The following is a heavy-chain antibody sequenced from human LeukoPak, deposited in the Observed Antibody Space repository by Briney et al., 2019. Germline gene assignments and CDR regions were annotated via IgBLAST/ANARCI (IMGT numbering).Heavy chain of an antibody. J-gene: IGHJ4*02. Sequence: SGGSLRLSXAASGFTFSSYWMSWVRKAPGQGLEWVANIKQDGSEKDYVDSVKGRFTISRDNAKNSLYLQMNSLRAEDTAVHYCARVESGCSSTSCYRGAFDYWGQGTLVTVSS. V-gene: IGHV3-7*01. CDR1: GFTFSSYW. CDR3: ARVESGCSSTSCYRGAFDY. CDR2: IKQDGSEK. D-gene: IGHD2-2*01.